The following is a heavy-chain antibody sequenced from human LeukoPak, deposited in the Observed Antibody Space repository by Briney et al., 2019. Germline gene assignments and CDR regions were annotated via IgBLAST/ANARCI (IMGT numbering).Heavy chain of an antibody. CDR1: GYTFTGYY. Sequence: ASVKVSCKTSGYTFTGYYIHWVRQAPGQGLEWMGWINPNNGGTNYAQKFQGRVTVTRDTSISTTYMELSRLKSDDTAIYFCARGRVTEYYYYYYIDVWGKGTTVTVSS. V-gene: IGHV1-2*02. J-gene: IGHJ6*03. CDR3: ARGRVTEYYYYYYIDV. CDR2: INPNNGGT. D-gene: IGHD2/OR15-2a*01.